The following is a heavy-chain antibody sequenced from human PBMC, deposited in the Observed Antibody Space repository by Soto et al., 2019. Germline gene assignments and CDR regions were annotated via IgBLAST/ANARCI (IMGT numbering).Heavy chain of an antibody. CDR2: IIPIFGTA. CDR3: ARDLGRYFDWLLYGDYYYGMDV. CDR1: GGTFSSYA. Sequence: SVKVSCTASGGTFSSYAISWARQAPGQGLEWMGGIIPIFGTANYAQKFQGRVTITADESTSTAYMELSSLRSEDTAVYYCARDLGRYFDWLLYGDYYYGMDVWGQGTTVTVSS. V-gene: IGHV1-69*13. J-gene: IGHJ6*02. D-gene: IGHD3-9*01.